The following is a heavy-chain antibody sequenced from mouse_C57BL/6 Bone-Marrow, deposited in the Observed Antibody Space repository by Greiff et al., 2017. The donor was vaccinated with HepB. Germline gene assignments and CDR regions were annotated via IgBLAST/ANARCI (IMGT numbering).Heavy chain of an antibody. J-gene: IGHJ3*01. CDR3: ARGAY. Sequence: VQLQQSGAELARPGASVKLSCKASGYTFTSYGISWVKQRTGQGLEWIGEIYPRSGNTYYNEKFKGKATLTADKSSSTAYMELHSLTSEDSAVYFCARGAYWGQGTLVTVSA. CDR2: IYPRSGNT. CDR1: GYTFTSYG. V-gene: IGHV1-81*01.